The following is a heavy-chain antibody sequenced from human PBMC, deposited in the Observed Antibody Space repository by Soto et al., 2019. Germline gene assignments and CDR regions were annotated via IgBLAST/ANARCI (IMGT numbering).Heavy chain of an antibody. V-gene: IGHV1-58*01. CDR2: IVVGSGNT. CDR3: AADPLSRPYYEQWLADSYYFDY. Sequence: EASVKVSCKASGFTFTSSAVQWVRQARGQRLEWIGWIVVGSGNTNYAQKFQERVTITRDMSTSTAYMELSSLRSEDTAVYYCAADPLSRPYYEQWLADSYYFDYWGQGTLVTVSS. J-gene: IGHJ4*02. D-gene: IGHD6-19*01. CDR1: GFTFTSSA.